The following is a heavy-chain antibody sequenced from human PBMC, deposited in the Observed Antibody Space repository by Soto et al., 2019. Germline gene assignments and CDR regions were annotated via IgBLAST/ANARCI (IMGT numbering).Heavy chain of an antibody. CDR1: GVSISSSDYY. J-gene: IGHJ4*02. D-gene: IGHD2-15*01. Sequence: SETLSLTCSVSGVSISSSDYYWAWIRQPPGKGLEWIGSIDYNGVTYSNPSLKVRVTISKDTSNNNFSLQVTSVTAADTAFYYCGRVLVAATRHTGPDYWGQGTQVTVSS. CDR2: IDYNGVT. V-gene: IGHV4-39*02. CDR3: GRVLVAATRHTGPDY.